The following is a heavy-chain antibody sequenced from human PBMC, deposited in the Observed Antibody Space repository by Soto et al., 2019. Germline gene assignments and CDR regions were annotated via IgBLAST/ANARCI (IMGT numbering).Heavy chain of an antibody. Sequence: QITVKESGLTLVKPTQTLTLTCTFSGFSLSTNGMGVGWIRQSPGKALEWLALIYWDDDKRYSPSLRSRLTITQETYKNQVDTTMTKIDPVNPATYYCARLARGVYDLDRLWEKFDYWGQRTLVTVS. D-gene: IGHD5-12*01. CDR2: IYWDDDK. CDR1: GFSLSTNGMG. J-gene: IGHJ4*02. V-gene: IGHV2-5*02. CDR3: ARLARGVYDLDRLWEKFDY.